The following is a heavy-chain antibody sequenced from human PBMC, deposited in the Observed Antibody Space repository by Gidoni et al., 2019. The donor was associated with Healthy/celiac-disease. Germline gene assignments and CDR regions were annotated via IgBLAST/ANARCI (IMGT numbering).Heavy chain of an antibody. CDR3: ARESGIVVVITNNYGMDV. CDR2: IWYDGSNK. D-gene: IGHD3-22*01. V-gene: IGHV3-33*01. Sequence: QVQLVESGGGVVQPGRSLRLSCAAFAFTFSSYAMHWVRQAPGKGLEWVAVIWYDGSNKYYADSVKGRFTISRDNSKNTLYLQMNSLRAEDTAVYYCARESGIVVVITNNYGMDVWGQGTTVTVSS. J-gene: IGHJ6*02. CDR1: AFTFSSYA.